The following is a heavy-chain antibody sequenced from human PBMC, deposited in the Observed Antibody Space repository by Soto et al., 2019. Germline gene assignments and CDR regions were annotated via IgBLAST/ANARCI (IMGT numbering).Heavy chain of an antibody. D-gene: IGHD2-21*02. J-gene: IGHJ4*02. CDR2: ISGSGGST. Sequence: GGSLRLSCAFSRLTVSINYLGWVRQAPGKGLEWVSAISGSGGSTYYADSVKGRFTISRDNSKNTLYLQMNSLRAEDTAVYYCAKQNGYGGNSELEYWGQGTLVTVSS. V-gene: IGHV3-23*01. CDR1: RLTVSINY. CDR3: AKQNGYGGNSELEY.